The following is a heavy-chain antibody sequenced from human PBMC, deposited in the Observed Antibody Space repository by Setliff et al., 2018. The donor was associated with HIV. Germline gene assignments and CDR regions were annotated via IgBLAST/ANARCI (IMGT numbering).Heavy chain of an antibody. V-gene: IGHV3-7*03. Sequence: GGSLRLSCAGSGFIFRDHWMTWVRQAPGKGLEWVANIKQDGSEKYYADSVKGRFTISRDNGKDSLYLQMNSLRAEDTAIYFCVRDGNVGWNDLDHWGQGTLVTSPQ. CDR1: GFIFRDHW. D-gene: IGHD1-1*01. J-gene: IGHJ4*02. CDR3: VRDGNVGWNDLDH. CDR2: IKQDGSEK.